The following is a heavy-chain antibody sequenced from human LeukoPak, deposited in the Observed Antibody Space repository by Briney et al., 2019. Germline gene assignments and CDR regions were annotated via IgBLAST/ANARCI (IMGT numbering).Heavy chain of an antibody. CDR2: IYADDSDT. J-gene: IGHJ4*02. CDR3: ARHSPPYSGQLFDY. V-gene: IGHV5-51*01. D-gene: IGHD1-26*01. Sequence: GEPLKISCKGPGYSFTSYWIGWVRQMPGKGLEWIGIIYADDSDTRYSPSFQGQVTMSADQSIRTAYLQWSSLKASDTAMYYCARHSPPYSGQLFDYWGQGTLVTVSS. CDR1: GYSFTSYW.